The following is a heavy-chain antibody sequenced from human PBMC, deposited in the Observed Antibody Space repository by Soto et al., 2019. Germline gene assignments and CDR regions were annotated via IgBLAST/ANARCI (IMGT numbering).Heavy chain of an antibody. CDR1: CRSIISSSYY. CDR2: IYYSGST. Sequence: PSETLSPTCTLACRSIISSSYYWGWIRQPPVRGLEWIGSIYYSGSTYYNPSLKSRVTISVATSKNQFSLKLSSVTAADTAMYYCARLGGQLVSYYYGMDDWGQGTTVTVSS. D-gene: IGHD6-6*01. CDR3: ARLGGQLVSYYYGMDD. V-gene: IGHV4-39*01. J-gene: IGHJ6*02.